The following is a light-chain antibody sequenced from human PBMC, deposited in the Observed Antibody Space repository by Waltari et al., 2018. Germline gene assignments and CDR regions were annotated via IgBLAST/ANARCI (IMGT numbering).Light chain of an antibody. Sequence: QSALTQPASVSGSPGQSITISCTGTSSDVGGYNYVSWYQQYPGKAPKLMIYDVSNRPSGVSNRFSGSKSGNTASLTISGLQAEDEAHYYCSSYISSDTLELFGGGTSLTV. J-gene: IGLJ2*01. V-gene: IGLV2-14*03. CDR2: DVS. CDR1: SSDVGGYNY. CDR3: SSYISSDTLEL.